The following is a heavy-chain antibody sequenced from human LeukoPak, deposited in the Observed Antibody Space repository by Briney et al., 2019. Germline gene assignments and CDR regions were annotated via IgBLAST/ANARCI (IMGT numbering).Heavy chain of an antibody. Sequence: QPGGSLRLSCAASGFTVSAYAMAWVRQAPGKGLGWVSTIYDDNTYYADSVKGRFATSTDNSKNTLYLQMNSLRVEDTAVYFCAARKVRGVWFYLDYWGQGALVTVSS. CDR1: GFTVSAYA. V-gene: IGHV3-23*01. CDR2: IYDDNT. J-gene: IGHJ4*02. D-gene: IGHD3-10*01. CDR3: AARKVRGVWFYLDY.